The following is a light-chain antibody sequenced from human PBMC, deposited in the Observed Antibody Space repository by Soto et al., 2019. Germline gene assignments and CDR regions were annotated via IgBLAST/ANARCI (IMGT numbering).Light chain of an antibody. J-gene: IGKJ1*01. CDR1: QSVSSSY. Sequence: EIVLTQSPGTLSLSPGEIATLSCRASQSVSSSYLAWYQQKRGQAPRLLIYGASSKATGIPARFSGSGSGTDFTLTISRLEPDDFAVYYCQQYGSSPKTFGQGTKVEIK. CDR3: QQYGSSPKT. V-gene: IGKV3-20*01. CDR2: GAS.